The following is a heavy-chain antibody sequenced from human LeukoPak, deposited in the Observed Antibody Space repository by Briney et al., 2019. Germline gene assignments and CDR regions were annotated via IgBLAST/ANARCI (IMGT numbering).Heavy chain of an antibody. CDR2: INTGETT. Sequence: PGGSLRLSCAASGFTVGTYAMSWVRQAPGRGLEWVSCINTGETTFYAGSVKGRFTISRDNSNLYLHMTSLRDEDTALYYCAKGSFDVWGQGTVVIVSS. CDR1: GFTVGTYA. V-gene: IGHV3-23*01. J-gene: IGHJ3*01. CDR3: AKGSFDV.